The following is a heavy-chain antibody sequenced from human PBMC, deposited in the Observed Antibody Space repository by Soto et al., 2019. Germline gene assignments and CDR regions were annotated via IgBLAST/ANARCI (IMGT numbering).Heavy chain of an antibody. V-gene: IGHV4-61*01. CDR3: ARDLDGLHDDTSGPFPRPG. J-gene: IGHJ4*02. CDR2: IYYIGST. CDR1: GGSVSSDSYY. Sequence: SETLSLTCTVSGGSVSSDSYYWSWIRQPPGKGLEWIGYIYYIGSTNYNPSLKSRVTISVDTSKNQFSLKVSSVTVADTAVYYCARDLDGLHDDTSGPFPRPGWGQGTLVTVSS. D-gene: IGHD3-22*01.